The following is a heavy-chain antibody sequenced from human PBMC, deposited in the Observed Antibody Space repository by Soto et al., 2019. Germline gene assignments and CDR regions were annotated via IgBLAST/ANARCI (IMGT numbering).Heavy chain of an antibody. CDR2: ISYDGSNK. D-gene: IGHD3-22*01. Sequence: PGGSLRLSCAASGFTFSSYGMHWVRQAPGKGLEWVAVISYDGSNKYYADSVKGRFTISRDNSKNTLYLQMNSLRAEDTAVYYCAGGYLGMDVRGQGTTVTVSS. CDR1: GFTFSSYG. J-gene: IGHJ6*02. V-gene: IGHV3-30*03. CDR3: AGGYLGMDV.